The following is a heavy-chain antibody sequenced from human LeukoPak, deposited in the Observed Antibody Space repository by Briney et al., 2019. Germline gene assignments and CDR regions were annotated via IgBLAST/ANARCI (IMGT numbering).Heavy chain of an antibody. V-gene: IGHV4-59*01. CDR1: GGSISSYY. Sequence: SETLSLTCTVSGGSISSYYWGWIRQPPGKGLEWIGYIYYSGSTNYNPSLKSRVTISVDTSKNQFSLKLSSVTAADTAVYYCARAGGSYVWFDPWGQGTLVTVSS. CDR3: ARAGGSYVWFDP. J-gene: IGHJ5*02. D-gene: IGHD1-26*01. CDR2: IYYSGST.